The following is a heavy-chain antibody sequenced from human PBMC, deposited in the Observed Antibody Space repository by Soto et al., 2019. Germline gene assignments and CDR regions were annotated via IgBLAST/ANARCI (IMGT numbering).Heavy chain of an antibody. V-gene: IGHV4-34*01. Sequence: SETLSLTCAVYGGSFSGYYWSWIRQPPGKGLEWIGEINHSGSTNYNPSLKSRVTISVDTSKNQFSLKLSSVTAADTAVYYCARGQILTGYSKNWFDPWGQGTLVTVS. CDR2: INHSGST. D-gene: IGHD3-9*01. CDR3: ARGQILTGYSKNWFDP. J-gene: IGHJ5*02. CDR1: GGSFSGYY.